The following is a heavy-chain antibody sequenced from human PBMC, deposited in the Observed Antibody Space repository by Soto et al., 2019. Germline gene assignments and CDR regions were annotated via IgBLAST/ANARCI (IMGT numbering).Heavy chain of an antibody. J-gene: IGHJ4*02. CDR2: IFVSGTTI. CDR1: GFIFSSYR. V-gene: IGHV3-48*03. D-gene: IGHD3-9*01. Sequence: EVQLVEAGGTLVQPGGSLRLSCVASGFIFSSYRLVWVRQAPGKGLEWISYIFVSGTTIYYADSVKGRFTVSRDNAQNSLFLVMNSLRAEDTAVYYCARDKDWAFDYWGQGTLVTVSS. CDR3: ARDKDWAFDY.